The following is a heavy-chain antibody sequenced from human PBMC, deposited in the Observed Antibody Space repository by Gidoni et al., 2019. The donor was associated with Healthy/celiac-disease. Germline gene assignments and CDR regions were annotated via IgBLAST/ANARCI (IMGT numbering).Heavy chain of an antibody. CDR2: MNPNSGNT. V-gene: IGHV1-8*01. Sequence: QVQLVQSGAEVKKPGASVKVSCKASGYTLPSYDINWVRQATGQGLEWMGWMNPNSGNTGYAQKFQGRVTMTRNTSISTAYMELSSLRSEDTAVYYCAGGWGVGYYYYMDVWGKGTTVTVSS. J-gene: IGHJ6*03. CDR1: GYTLPSYD. CDR3: AGGWGVGYYYYMDV. D-gene: IGHD3-10*01.